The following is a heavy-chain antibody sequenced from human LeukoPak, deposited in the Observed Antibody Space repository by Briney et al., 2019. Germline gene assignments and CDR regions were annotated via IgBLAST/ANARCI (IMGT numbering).Heavy chain of an antibody. D-gene: IGHD1-26*01. CDR3: ASVFRYSGSSHFDY. J-gene: IGHJ4*02. V-gene: IGHV3-74*01. CDR2: INSDGSNT. Sequence: GGSLRLSWAASGFTFSSYWMDWVRHAAGKGLGWVSRINSDGSNTSYADSVMALFTISTDNAKNTLYLQMNSLSAEDTAVYYCASVFRYSGSSHFDYWGQGTLVTVSS. CDR1: GFTFSSYW.